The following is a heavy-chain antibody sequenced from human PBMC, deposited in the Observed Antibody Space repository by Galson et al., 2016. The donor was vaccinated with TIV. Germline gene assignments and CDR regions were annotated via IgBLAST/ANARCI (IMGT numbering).Heavy chain of an antibody. J-gene: IGHJ2*01. D-gene: IGHD2-21*02. CDR2: IYPDDSDT. CDR3: ARVSRREVTCWYFDL. Sequence: QSGAEVKKPGESLKISCKGSGYNFPIYWIGWVRQMPGKGLEWVGVIYPDDSDTRYSPTFQGQVIISADKSTTTAYLQWSSLKASDTAMYYCARVSRREVTCWYFDLWGRGTLVTVSS. V-gene: IGHV5-51*03. CDR1: GYNFPIYW.